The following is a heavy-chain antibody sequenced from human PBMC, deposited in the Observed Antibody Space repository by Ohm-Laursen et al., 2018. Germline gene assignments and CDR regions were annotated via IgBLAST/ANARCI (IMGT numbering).Heavy chain of an antibody. CDR2: INGDGRTT. Sequence: SLRLSCTASGFTFSSDWMHWVRQAPGTGLFWVSRINGDGRTTAYADSVKGRFTISRDNAKNTVHLQMNGLRADDTAVYFCARGTGGGIWGQGTTVTVSS. J-gene: IGHJ6*02. CDR3: ARGTGGGI. V-gene: IGHV3-74*01. CDR1: GFTFSSDW. D-gene: IGHD3-10*01.